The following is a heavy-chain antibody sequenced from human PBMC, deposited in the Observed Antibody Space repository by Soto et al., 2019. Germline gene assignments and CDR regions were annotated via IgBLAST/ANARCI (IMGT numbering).Heavy chain of an antibody. CDR2: ISAYNGNT. CDR1: CYTFTSYG. D-gene: IGHD2-2*01. Sequence: ASVKVSCKASCYTFTSYGISWVRQAPGQGLEWMGWISAYNGNTNYAQKLQGRVTMTTDTSTSTAYMELRSLRSDDTAVYYCATIALPDRPFYVVVPAEFDYWGQGTLVTVSS. V-gene: IGHV1-18*01. CDR3: ATIALPDRPFYVVVPAEFDY. J-gene: IGHJ4*02.